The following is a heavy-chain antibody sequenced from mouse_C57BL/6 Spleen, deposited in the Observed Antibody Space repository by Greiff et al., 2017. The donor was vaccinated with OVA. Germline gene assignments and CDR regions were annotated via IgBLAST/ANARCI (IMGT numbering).Heavy chain of an antibody. J-gene: IGHJ3*01. D-gene: IGHD2-4*01. V-gene: IGHV5-17*01. Sequence: EVKLMESGGGLVKPGGSLKLSCAASGFTFRDYGMHWVRQAPEKGLEWVAYISSGRSTIYYADTVKGRFTISRDNAKNTLFLQMTSLRSEDTAMYYCARRDYDVGAWFAYWGQGTLVTVSA. CDR3: ARRDYDVGAWFAY. CDR1: GFTFRDYG. CDR2: ISSGRSTI.